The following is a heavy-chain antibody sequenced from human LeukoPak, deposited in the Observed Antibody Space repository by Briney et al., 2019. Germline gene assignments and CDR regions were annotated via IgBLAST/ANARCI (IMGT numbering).Heavy chain of an antibody. J-gene: IGHJ6*03. CDR2: IHYSGST. D-gene: IGHD5-12*01. CDR3: ARTTEGYAGGPGYSYYYYMDV. Sequence: SETLSLTCTVSGGSTSSYYWSWIRQPPGKGLEWIGYIHYSGSTHYNPSLKGRVTISVDTSKNQVSLKLRSVTAADTAVYYCARTTEGYAGGPGYSYYYYMDVWGKGTTVTISS. V-gene: IGHV4-59*01. CDR1: GGSTSSYY.